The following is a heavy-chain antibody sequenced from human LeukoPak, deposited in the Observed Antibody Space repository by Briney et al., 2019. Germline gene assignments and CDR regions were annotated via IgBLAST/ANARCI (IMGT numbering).Heavy chain of an antibody. CDR3: ARGLTSGYYGHYYMDV. D-gene: IGHD3-22*01. CDR2: IYYSGST. J-gene: IGHJ6*03. CDR1: GGSIRSSSYY. Sequence: SETLSLTCSVSGGSIRSSSYYWGWIRQPPGKGLDWIGSIYYSGSTNYNPSLKSRVIISLDTSKNQFSLKLSSVTAADTAVYYCARGLTSGYYGHYYMDVWGKGTTVTVSS. V-gene: IGHV4-39*07.